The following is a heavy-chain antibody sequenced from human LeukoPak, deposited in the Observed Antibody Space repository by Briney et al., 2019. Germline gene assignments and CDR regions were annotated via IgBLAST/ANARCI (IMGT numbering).Heavy chain of an antibody. V-gene: IGHV3-11*01. Sequence: PGESLRLSCAASGFTFSDYYMTWIRQAPGKGLEWISYISTSAGTIYYADSVKGRFTISRDNAKNSLYLQMNSLRAEDTAVYYCARDAIDSSGFDFDHWGQGTLVTVSS. CDR1: GFTFSDYY. CDR2: ISTSAGTI. D-gene: IGHD3-22*01. J-gene: IGHJ4*02. CDR3: ARDAIDSSGFDFDH.